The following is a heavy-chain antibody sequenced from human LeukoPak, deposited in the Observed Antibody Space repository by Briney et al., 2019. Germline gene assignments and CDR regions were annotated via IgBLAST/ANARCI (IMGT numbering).Heavy chain of an antibody. V-gene: IGHV3-30*18. D-gene: IGHD3-9*01. Sequence: GGSLRLSCAASGFTFSSYATTWVRQAPGKGLEWVAVISYDGSNKYYADSVKGRFTISRDNSKNTLYLQMNSLRAEDTAVYYCAKERRRNYDILTGYLDYWGQGTLVTVSS. CDR2: ISYDGSNK. CDR1: GFTFSSYA. CDR3: AKERRRNYDILTGYLDY. J-gene: IGHJ4*02.